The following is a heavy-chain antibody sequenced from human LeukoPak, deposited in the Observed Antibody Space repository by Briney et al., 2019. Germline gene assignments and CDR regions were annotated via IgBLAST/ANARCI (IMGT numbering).Heavy chain of an antibody. CDR3: AREPSLQWYVGYFQH. V-gene: IGHV4-4*07. D-gene: IGHD2-15*01. Sequence: SETQSLTCTVSGGSISSYYWSWIRQPAGKGLEWIGRIYTSGSTNYNPSLKSRVTMSVDTSKNQFSLKLSSVTAADTAVYYCAREPSLQWYVGYFQHWGQGTLLTVSS. J-gene: IGHJ1*01. CDR2: IYTSGST. CDR1: GGSISSYY.